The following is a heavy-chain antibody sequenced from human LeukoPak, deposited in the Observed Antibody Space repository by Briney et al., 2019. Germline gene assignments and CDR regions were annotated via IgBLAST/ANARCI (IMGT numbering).Heavy chain of an antibody. CDR1: EFSQSTSEVG. Sequence: SGPTLVNPNEPLMWTCTFSEFSQSTSEVGVGWIRQPPGKALEWLALVYGDGDKRYSPSLKNRLTITKDTSKNQVVLIMTNMDPVDTATYYCGDRLTCRSCTLSIFDYWGQGTLVTVSS. J-gene: IGHJ4*02. D-gene: IGHD2-2*01. V-gene: IGHV2-5*02. CDR3: GDRLTCRSCTLSIFDY. CDR2: VYGDGDK.